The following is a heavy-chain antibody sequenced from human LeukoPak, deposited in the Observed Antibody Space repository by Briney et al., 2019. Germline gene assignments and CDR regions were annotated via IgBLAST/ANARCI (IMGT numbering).Heavy chain of an antibody. D-gene: IGHD3-16*01. CDR2: VYPTDSQT. CDR3: ARWGARFSGNYYFDY. CDR1: GYSFTTYW. Sequence: SGESLKISCEASGYSFTTYWIGWVRQMPGKGLEWMGIVYPTDSQTIYSPSLQGQVTISADKSISTAYLQWSSLKASDSGVYYCARWGARFSGNYYFDYWGQGTLVTVSS. V-gene: IGHV5-51*01. J-gene: IGHJ4*02.